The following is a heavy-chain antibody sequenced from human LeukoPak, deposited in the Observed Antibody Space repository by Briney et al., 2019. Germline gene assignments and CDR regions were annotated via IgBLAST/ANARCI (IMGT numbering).Heavy chain of an antibody. J-gene: IGHJ3*02. Sequence: PSETLSLTCSVSGDSINSISYYWVWIRQPPGKGLEWIGSIYNSESIYSKPPLRSRVTISLDTSKNQFSLKLSSVTAADTALYYCARDRLSLGAFDIWGPGTMVTVSS. CDR1: GDSINSISYY. V-gene: IGHV4-39*07. D-gene: IGHD7-27*01. CDR2: IYNSESI. CDR3: ARDRLSLGAFDI.